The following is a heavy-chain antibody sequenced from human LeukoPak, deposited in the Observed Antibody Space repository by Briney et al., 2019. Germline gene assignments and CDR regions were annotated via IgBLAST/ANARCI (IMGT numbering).Heavy chain of an antibody. V-gene: IGHV1-2*02. CDR3: AKENIVGGIVDGEDY. J-gene: IGHJ4*02. CDR2: INPGSGDT. Sequence: ASVNVSCKASGYTFTDYYMHWMRQAPGQGLEWMGWINPGSGDTFYAQNFQARITMTKDTSINTVYMELTRLRSDDTAAYYCAKENIVGGIVDGEDYWGQGTLVTVSS. D-gene: IGHD3-16*01. CDR1: GYTFTDYY.